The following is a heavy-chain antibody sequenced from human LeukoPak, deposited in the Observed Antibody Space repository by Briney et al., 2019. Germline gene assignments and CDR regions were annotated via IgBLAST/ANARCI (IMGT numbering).Heavy chain of an antibody. V-gene: IGHV1-69*13. CDR1: GGTFISYA. CDR2: IIPIFGTA. Sequence: GASVKVSCKASGGTFISYAISWVRQAPGQGLEWMGGIIPIFGTANYAQKFQGRVTITADESTSTAYMGLSSLRSEDTAVYCCARERSSGWSPFDYWGQGTLVTVSS. CDR3: ARERSSGWSPFDY. J-gene: IGHJ4*02. D-gene: IGHD6-19*01.